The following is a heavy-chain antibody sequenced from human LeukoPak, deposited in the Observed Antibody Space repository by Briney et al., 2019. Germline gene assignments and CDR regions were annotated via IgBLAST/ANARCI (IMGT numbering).Heavy chain of an antibody. CDR1: GVSISSPTYY. J-gene: IGHJ4*02. CDR2: IYYSGST. V-gene: IGHV4-39*07. CDR3: ARGEDFERYYLAY. Sequence: SETLSLTCTVSGVSISSPTYYWGWIRQPPGKGLEWIGSIYYSGSTYYNPSLKSRVTISVDTSKNQFSLKLTSVTAADTAVYFCARGEDFERYYLAYWGQGTLVTVSS. D-gene: IGHD3-9*01.